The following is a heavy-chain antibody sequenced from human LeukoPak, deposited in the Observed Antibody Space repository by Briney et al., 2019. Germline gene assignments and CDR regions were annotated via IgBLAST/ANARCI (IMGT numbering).Heavy chain of an antibody. CDR1: GLTFSSYG. J-gene: IGHJ4*02. CDR2: IWYDGSNK. Sequence: GGSLRLSCAASGLTFSSYGMHWVRQAPGKGLEWVAVIWYDGSNKHYADSVKGRFTISRDNSKNTLYLQMNSLRAEDTAVYYCARESGYSPHFDYWGQGTLVTVSS. V-gene: IGHV3-33*01. D-gene: IGHD5-18*01. CDR3: ARESGYSPHFDY.